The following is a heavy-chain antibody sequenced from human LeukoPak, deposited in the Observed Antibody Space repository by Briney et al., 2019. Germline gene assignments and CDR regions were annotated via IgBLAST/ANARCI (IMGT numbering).Heavy chain of an antibody. CDR3: ARVGGDYDILTGYSLYYYYYYMDV. CDR2: MNPNSGNT. CDR1: GYTFTSYD. J-gene: IGHJ6*03. V-gene: IGHV1-8*02. D-gene: IGHD3-9*01. Sequence: ASVKVSCKASGYTFTSYDINWVRQATGQGLEWLGWMNPNSGNTGYAQKFQGRVTMTRNTSISTAYMELSSLRSEDTAVYYCARVGGDYDILTGYSLYYYYYYMDVWGKGTTVTISS.